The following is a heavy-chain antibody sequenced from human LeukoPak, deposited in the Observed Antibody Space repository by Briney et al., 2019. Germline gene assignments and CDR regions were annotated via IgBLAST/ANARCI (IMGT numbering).Heavy chain of an antibody. V-gene: IGHV3-9*01. J-gene: IGHJ4*02. CDR1: GFTFDDYA. CDR2: ISWNSGSI. D-gene: IGHD3-22*01. CDR3: ARDLLYYYDTTTTTFDY. Sequence: GGSLRLSCAASGFTFDDYAMHWVRQAPGKGLEWVSGISWNSGSIGYADSVKGRFTISRDNAKNSLYLQMNSLRAEDTAVYYCARDLLYYYDTTTTTFDYWGQGTLVTVSS.